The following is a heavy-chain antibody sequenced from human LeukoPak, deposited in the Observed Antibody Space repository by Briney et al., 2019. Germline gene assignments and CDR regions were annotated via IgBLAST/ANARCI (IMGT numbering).Heavy chain of an antibody. V-gene: IGHV3-53*01. Sequence: GGSLRLSCVASGFAINTNHMNWVRQAPGKELEWVSITYYGVTTYYADSVKGRFTISRDNSKNTLYLQMNSLRADDTAVYYCARDSEGDGYNFDTWGRGTLVTVSS. CDR3: ARDSEGDGYNFDT. J-gene: IGHJ5*02. D-gene: IGHD5-24*01. CDR2: TYYGVTT. CDR1: GFAINTNH.